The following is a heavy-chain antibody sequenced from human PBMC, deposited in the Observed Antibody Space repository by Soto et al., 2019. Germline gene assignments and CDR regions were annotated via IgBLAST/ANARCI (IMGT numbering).Heavy chain of an antibody. CDR2: ICCGGSNK. CDR1: GFTFSSYG. D-gene: IGHD3-10*01. CDR3: ARDTDEYYGSGNHHWFDP. V-gene: IGHV3-33*01. J-gene: IGHJ5*02. Sequence: GGSLRLSCAASGFTFSSYGMHWVRQAPGKGLEWVAVICCGGSNKYYADSVKGRFTISRDNSKNTLYLQMNSLRAEDTAVYYCARDTDEYYGSGNHHWFDPWGQGTLVTVSS.